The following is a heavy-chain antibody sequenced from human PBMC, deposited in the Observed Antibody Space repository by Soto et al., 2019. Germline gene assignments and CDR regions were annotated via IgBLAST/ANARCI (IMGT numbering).Heavy chain of an antibody. Sequence: QVQLVESGGGVVQPGRSLRLSCAASGFTFSSYAMHWDRQAPGKGLEWVAVISYDGSNKYYADSVKGRFTISRDNSKNTLYLQMNSLRAEDTAVYYCASDYYYDSSGYYEPYYYYGMDVWGQGTTVTVSS. CDR3: ASDYYYDSSGYYEPYYYYGMDV. CDR1: GFTFSSYA. CDR2: ISYDGSNK. D-gene: IGHD3-22*01. J-gene: IGHJ6*02. V-gene: IGHV3-30-3*01.